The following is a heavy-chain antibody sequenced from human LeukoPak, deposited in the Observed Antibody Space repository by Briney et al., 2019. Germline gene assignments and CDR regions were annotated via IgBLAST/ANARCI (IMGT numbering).Heavy chain of an antibody. CDR3: ARGLTGYYGGAFDI. CDR2: MNPNSGNT. D-gene: IGHD3-9*01. V-gene: IGHV1-8*01. J-gene: IGHJ3*02. Sequence: GASVKVSCKASGYTFTSYDINWVRQATGQGLEWMGWMNPNSGNTGYAQKFQGRATMTRNTSISTAYMELSSLRSEDTAVYYCARGLTGYYGGAFDIWGQGTMVTVSS. CDR1: GYTFTSYD.